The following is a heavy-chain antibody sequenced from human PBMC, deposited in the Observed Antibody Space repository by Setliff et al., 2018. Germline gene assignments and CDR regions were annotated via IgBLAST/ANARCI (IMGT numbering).Heavy chain of an antibody. Sequence: SETLSLTCAISGYSINSGYYWGWIRQPPGKRLEWIGNICHSGSTYYNPSLKSRVTTSVDTSKNQFSLKLNSVTAADTAVYYCARILYCTNGVCWRSFDYWGQGTLVTVSS. CDR3: ARILYCTNGVCWRSFDY. V-gene: IGHV4-38-2*01. CDR2: ICHSGST. CDR1: GYSINSGYY. J-gene: IGHJ4*02. D-gene: IGHD2-8*01.